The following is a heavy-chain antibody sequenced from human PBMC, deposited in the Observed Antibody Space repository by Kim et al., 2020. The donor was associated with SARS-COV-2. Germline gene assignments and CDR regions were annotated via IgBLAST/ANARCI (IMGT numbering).Heavy chain of an antibody. Sequence: GGSLRLSCAASGFTFSSYWMHWVRQAPGKGLVWVSRINRDGSSTSYADSVKGRFTISRDNAQNTLYLQMNSLRAEDTAVYYCARSAAPAEWLDPWGQGTLVTVSS. V-gene: IGHV3-74*01. J-gene: IGHJ5*02. D-gene: IGHD6-25*01. CDR3: ARSAAPAEWLDP. CDR1: GFTFSSYW. CDR2: INRDGSST.